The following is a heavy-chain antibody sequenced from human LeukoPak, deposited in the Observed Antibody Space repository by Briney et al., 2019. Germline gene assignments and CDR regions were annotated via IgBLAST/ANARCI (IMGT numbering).Heavy chain of an antibody. V-gene: IGHV3-23*01. Sequence: GGSLRLSCAASGFTFSSYAMSWVRQAPGRGLEWVSAISGSGGSTYYADSVKGRFTISRNNSKNTLYLQMNSLRAEDTAVYYCAKVRLARTHRQEDYWGQGTLVTVSS. CDR1: GFTFSSYA. D-gene: IGHD1-14*01. CDR3: AKVRLARTHRQEDY. J-gene: IGHJ4*02. CDR2: ISGSGGST.